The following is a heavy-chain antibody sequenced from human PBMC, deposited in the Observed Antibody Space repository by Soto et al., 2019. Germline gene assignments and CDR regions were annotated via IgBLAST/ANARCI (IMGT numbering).Heavy chain of an antibody. J-gene: IGHJ4*02. Sequence: EVQLVESGGGLVQPGGSLRLSCAASGFTFSSYWMSWVRQAPGKGLEWVANIKQDGSEKYYVDSVKGRFTISRDNAKNSLYLQMNSLRAEDTAVYYCARDGGYSGYYLNDYWGQGTLVTVSS. CDR3: ARDGGYSGYYLNDY. V-gene: IGHV3-7*05. D-gene: IGHD3-22*01. CDR2: IKQDGSEK. CDR1: GFTFSSYW.